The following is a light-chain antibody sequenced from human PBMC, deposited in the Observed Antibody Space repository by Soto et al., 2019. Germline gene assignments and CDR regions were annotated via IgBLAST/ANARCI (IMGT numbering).Light chain of an antibody. Sequence: QSALTQPPSASGSPGQSVTISCTGTSSDVGGYNYVSWYQQHPGKAPKLMIYEVSKRPSGVPDRFSGSKSVNTASLTVSGLQAEDEATYYCSSYAGSNNLVFGGGTKLTV. CDR2: EVS. J-gene: IGLJ3*02. CDR1: SSDVGGYNY. V-gene: IGLV2-8*01. CDR3: SSYAGSNNLV.